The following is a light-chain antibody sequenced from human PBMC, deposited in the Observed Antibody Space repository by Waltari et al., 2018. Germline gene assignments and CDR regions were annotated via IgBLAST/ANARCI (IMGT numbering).Light chain of an antibody. CDR3: QQTFTTPWT. Sequence: DIQMTQSPSSLSASVGDRVDITCRAAESGSMSLNWFQQKPGKAPNLLVYAASNLQYGVPSRFSGIGSGTHFTLTITSLQPEDFATYYCQQTFTTPWTFGQGTKVEV. CDR1: ESGSMS. V-gene: IGKV1-39*01. CDR2: AAS. J-gene: IGKJ1*01.